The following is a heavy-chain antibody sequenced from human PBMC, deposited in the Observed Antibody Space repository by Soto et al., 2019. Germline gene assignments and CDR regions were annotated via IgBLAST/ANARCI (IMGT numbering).Heavy chain of an antibody. CDR1: GGTFSSYA. D-gene: IGHD2-2*01. J-gene: IGHJ6*02. CDR2: IIPIFGTA. Sequence: QVQLVQSGAEVKKPGSSVKVSCKASGGTFSSYAISWVRQAPGQGLEWMGGIIPIFGTANYAQKFQGRVTITADESTSTAYMELSSLRSEDTAVYYCARDRGRYCSSTSCYYYYGTDVWGQGTTVTVSS. V-gene: IGHV1-69*01. CDR3: ARDRGRYCSSTSCYYYYGTDV.